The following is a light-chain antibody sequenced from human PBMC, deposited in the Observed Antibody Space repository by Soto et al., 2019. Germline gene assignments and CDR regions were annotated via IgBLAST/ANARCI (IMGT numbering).Light chain of an antibody. Sequence: QSVLTQPASVSGSPGQSITISCTGTSSDVGAYNYVSWYQQHPGKAPKLMIYAVSNRPSGVSNRFSGSKSGNTASLTISGLQAEDEADYYCSSYTRSSAPYVLGTGTKVTVL. J-gene: IGLJ1*01. V-gene: IGLV2-14*01. CDR2: AVS. CDR1: SSDVGAYNY. CDR3: SSYTRSSAPYV.